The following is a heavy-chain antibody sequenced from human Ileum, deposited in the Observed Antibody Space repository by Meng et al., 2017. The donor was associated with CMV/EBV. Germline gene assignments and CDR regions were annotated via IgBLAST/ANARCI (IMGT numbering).Heavy chain of an antibody. J-gene: IGHJ4*02. CDR2: IYYSGST. V-gene: IGHV4-39*07. CDR1: GGSISSSSYY. CDR3: ARPSSSWYYFDY. D-gene: IGHD6-13*01. Sequence: GSLRLSCTVSGGSISSSSYYWGWIRQPPGKGLEWIGSIYYSGSTYYNPSLKSRVTISVDTSKNQFSLKLSSVTAADTAVYYCARPSSSWYYFDYWGQGTLVTVFS.